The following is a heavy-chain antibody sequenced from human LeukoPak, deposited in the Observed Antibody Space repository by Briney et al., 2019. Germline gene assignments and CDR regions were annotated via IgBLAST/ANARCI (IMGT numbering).Heavy chain of an antibody. V-gene: IGHV1-46*01. CDR2: INPSGTIT. J-gene: IGHJ4*02. Sequence: VASVKVSCKASGGTFSSYTISWVRQAPGQGLEWMGKINPSGTITTYAPKYQGRVTVTKDTSTNTVYMELSSLRSDDTAVYYCALIAPPHNWGQGTLVTVSS. D-gene: IGHD6-13*01. CDR3: ALIAPPHN. CDR1: GGTFSSYT.